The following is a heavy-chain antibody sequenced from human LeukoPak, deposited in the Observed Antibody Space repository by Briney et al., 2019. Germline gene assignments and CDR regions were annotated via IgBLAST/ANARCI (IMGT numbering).Heavy chain of an antibody. D-gene: IGHD3-3*01. CDR1: GGSFSSYY. V-gene: IGHV4-34*01. Sequence: SETLSLTCAVYGGSFSSYYWSWIRQPPGKGLEWIGEINHSGSSNYNPSLKSRVTISVDTSKNQFSLKLSSVTAADTAVYYCARRGPPDYDFWSGYLGYYFDYWGQGTLVTVSS. CDR3: ARRGPPDYDFWSGYLGYYFDY. J-gene: IGHJ4*02. CDR2: INHSGSS.